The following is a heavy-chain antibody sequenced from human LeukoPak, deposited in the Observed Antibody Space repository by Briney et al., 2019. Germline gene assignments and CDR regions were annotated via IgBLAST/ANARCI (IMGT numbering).Heavy chain of an antibody. CDR2: ISTNNGNT. V-gene: IGHV1-18*01. Sequence: ASVKVSCKASGYTFTSYGITWVRQAPGQGLEWMGWISTNNGNTNYAQKFQGRVTMTRDTSISTAYMELSRLRSDDTAVYYCARVAQQLVRSFDYWGQGTLVTVSS. CDR3: ARVAQQLVRSFDY. CDR1: GYTFTSYG. J-gene: IGHJ4*02. D-gene: IGHD6-13*01.